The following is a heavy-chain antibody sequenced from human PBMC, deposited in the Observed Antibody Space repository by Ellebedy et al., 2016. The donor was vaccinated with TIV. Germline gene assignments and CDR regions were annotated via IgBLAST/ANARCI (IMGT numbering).Heavy chain of an antibody. CDR3: ARDSEDSSGWRAFDY. Sequence: ASVKVSCXASGYTFTTYGISWVRQAPGQGLEWMGWISAFNGNTNFAQKMQGRLTMTTDAYTTTAYMELKSLRSDDTAVYYCARDSEDSSGWRAFDYWGQGTLVTVSS. CDR1: GYTFTTYG. J-gene: IGHJ4*02. V-gene: IGHV1-18*01. D-gene: IGHD6-19*01. CDR2: ISAFNGNT.